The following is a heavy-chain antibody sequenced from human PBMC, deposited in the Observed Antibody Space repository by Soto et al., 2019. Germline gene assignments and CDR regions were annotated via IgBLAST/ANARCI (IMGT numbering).Heavy chain of an antibody. CDR1: GGSFSGYY. V-gene: IGHV4-34*01. J-gene: IGHJ5*02. CDR3: ARGAPREKYDFWSGYRGWFDP. Sequence: SETLSLTCAVYGGSFSGYYWSWIRQPPGKGLEWIGEINHSGSTNYNPSLKSRVTISVDTSKNQFSLKLSSVTAADTAVYYCARGAPREKYDFWSGYRGWFDPWGQGTLVTVS. CDR2: INHSGST. D-gene: IGHD3-3*01.